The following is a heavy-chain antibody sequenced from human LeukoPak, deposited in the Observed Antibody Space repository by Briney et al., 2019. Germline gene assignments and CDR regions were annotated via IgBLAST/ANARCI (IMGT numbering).Heavy chain of an antibody. CDR2: LYYSGST. D-gene: IGHD4/OR15-4a*01. CDR3: ARRAGAYSHPYDY. J-gene: IGHJ4*02. V-gene: IGHV4-39*07. Sequence: PSETLSLTCTVSGGSISSSSYYWVWIRQPPGKGLEWIGSLYYSGSTNYTPSLKSRITVSVGTSKNQFSLRLSSVTAADTAVYYCARRAGAYSHPYDYWGQGTLVTVSS. CDR1: GGSISSSSYY.